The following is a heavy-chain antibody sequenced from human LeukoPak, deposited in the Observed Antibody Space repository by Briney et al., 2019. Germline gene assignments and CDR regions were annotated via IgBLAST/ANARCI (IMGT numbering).Heavy chain of an antibody. D-gene: IGHD1-26*01. Sequence: SETLSLTCTVSGGSVSNGSYYWSWIRQPPGKGLEWIGYIYYSGSTNYNPSLKSRVTISVDTSKNQFSLKLSSVTAADTAVYYCARTGGSYSGNDYWGQGTLVTVSS. CDR2: IYYSGST. J-gene: IGHJ4*02. V-gene: IGHV4-61*01. CDR3: ARTGGSYSGNDY. CDR1: GGSVSNGSYY.